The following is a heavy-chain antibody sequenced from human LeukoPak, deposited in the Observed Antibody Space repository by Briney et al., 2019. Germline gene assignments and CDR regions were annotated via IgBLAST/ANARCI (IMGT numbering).Heavy chain of an antibody. V-gene: IGHV4-34*01. Sequence: SETLSLTCAVYGGSFSGYYLSWIRQPPGKGLEWIGEVSHSGSTNYNPSLKSRVTISVDTSKNRLSLKLSSVNAADTAVYYCARVGGSSWGQGTLVTVSS. J-gene: IGHJ4*02. CDR3: ARVGGSS. CDR1: GGSFSGYY. CDR2: VSHSGST. D-gene: IGHD3-16*01.